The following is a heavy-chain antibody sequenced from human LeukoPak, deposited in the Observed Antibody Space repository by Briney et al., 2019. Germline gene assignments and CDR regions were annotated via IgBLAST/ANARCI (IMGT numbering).Heavy chain of an antibody. CDR2: IYHSGST. CDR1: GGSISSYY. D-gene: IGHD3-22*01. Sequence: LETLSLTCTVSGGSISSYYWSWIRQPPGKGLEWIGEIYHSGSTNYNPSLKSRVTISVDKSKNQFSLKLSSVTAADTAVYYCARDSSVGMDVWGQGTTVTVSS. CDR3: ARDSSVGMDV. V-gene: IGHV4-59*12. J-gene: IGHJ6*02.